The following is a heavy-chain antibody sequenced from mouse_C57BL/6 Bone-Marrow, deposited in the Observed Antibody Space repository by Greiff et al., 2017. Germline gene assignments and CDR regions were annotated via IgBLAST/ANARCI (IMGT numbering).Heavy chain of an antibody. Sequence: QVQLQQSGAELVRPGASVTLSCKASGYTFTDYEMHWVKQTPVHGLEWIGAIDPETGGTAYNQKFKGKAILTADKSSSTAYMELRSLTSEDSAVYYCTPYYYGSSYTYWGQVTLVTVSA. CDR2: IDPETGGT. D-gene: IGHD1-1*01. CDR3: TPYYYGSSYTY. CDR1: GYTFTDYE. J-gene: IGHJ3*01. V-gene: IGHV1-15*01.